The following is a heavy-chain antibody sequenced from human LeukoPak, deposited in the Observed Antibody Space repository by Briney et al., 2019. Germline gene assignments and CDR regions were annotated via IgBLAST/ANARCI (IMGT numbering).Heavy chain of an antibody. CDR3: AKAPEVVPAARGWFDP. J-gene: IGHJ5*02. CDR2: ISGSGGST. V-gene: IGHV3-23*01. D-gene: IGHD2-2*01. Sequence: PGGSLRLSCAASGFTFSSYAMSWVRQAPGKGLEWVSAISGSGGSTYYADSVKGRFTISRDNSKNTLYLQMNSLRAEDTAVYYCAKAPEVVPAARGWFDPWGQGTLVTVSS. CDR1: GFTFSSYA.